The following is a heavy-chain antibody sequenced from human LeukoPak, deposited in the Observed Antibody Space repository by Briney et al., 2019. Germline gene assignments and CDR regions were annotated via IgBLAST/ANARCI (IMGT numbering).Heavy chain of an antibody. CDR1: GFTFSSYA. Sequence: GGSLRLSCAASGFTFSSYAMSWVRQAPGKGLEWVGRIKSKTDGGAIDYAAPVKGRFTISRDDSKNTLYLQMNSLQTEDTGIYYCTSTTAFVLVRGVIRSYNYDGMDVWGQGTTVTVSS. D-gene: IGHD3-10*01. CDR3: TSTTAFVLVRGVIRSYNYDGMDV. J-gene: IGHJ6*02. CDR2: IKSKTDGGAI. V-gene: IGHV3-15*01.